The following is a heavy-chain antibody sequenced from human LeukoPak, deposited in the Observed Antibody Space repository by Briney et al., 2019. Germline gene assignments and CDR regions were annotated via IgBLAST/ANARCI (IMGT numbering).Heavy chain of an antibody. V-gene: IGHV4-59*01. Sequence: SETLSLTCTVSGGSISSYYWSWIRQPPGKGLEWIGYIYYSGSTNYNPSLKSRVTISVDTSKNQFSLKLSSVTAADTAVYYCARVPRLGYCSGGSCYGLGRYYYHYYMDVWGKGTTVTVSS. CDR3: ARVPRLGYCSGGSCYGLGRYYYHYYMDV. D-gene: IGHD2-15*01. J-gene: IGHJ6*03. CDR2: IYYSGST. CDR1: GGSISSYY.